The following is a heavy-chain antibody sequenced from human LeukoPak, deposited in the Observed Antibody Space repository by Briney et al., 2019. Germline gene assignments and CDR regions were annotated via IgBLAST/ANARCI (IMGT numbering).Heavy chain of an antibody. CDR2: ISVNNDNP. Sequence: ASLKVSCKTSGYTFSNFGISWVRQAPGQGLEWMGWISVNNDNPNYGQKFQGRFTVTTDSSTSTAYMELRNLRSDDTAVYYCARDGTSTDDYWGQGTLVT. D-gene: IGHD2-2*01. V-gene: IGHV1-18*01. CDR3: ARDGTSTDDY. CDR1: GYTFSNFG. J-gene: IGHJ4*02.